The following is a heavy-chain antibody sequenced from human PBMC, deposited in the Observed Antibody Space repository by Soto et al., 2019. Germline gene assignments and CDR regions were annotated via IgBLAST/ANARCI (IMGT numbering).Heavy chain of an antibody. CDR2: IDWDDDK. D-gene: IGHD3-22*01. V-gene: IGHV2-70*04. J-gene: IGHJ4*02. CDR3: ARMYDSSGYYDY. CDR1: GFSLSTSGMR. Sequence: SGPTLVNPTHTLTLTCTFSGFSLSTSGMRVSWIRQPPGKALEWLARIDWDDDKFYSTSLKTRLTISKDTSKNQVVLTMTNMDPVDTATYYCARMYDSSGYYDYWGQGTLVTVSS.